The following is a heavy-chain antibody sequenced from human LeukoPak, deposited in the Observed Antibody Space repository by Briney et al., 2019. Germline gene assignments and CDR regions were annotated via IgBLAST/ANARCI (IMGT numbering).Heavy chain of an antibody. Sequence: HGGSLSPSRAASGFDLSTYEMNWVRQAPGKGLEWIADITISGHTTNYADSVKGRFTISRDNARTSLYLQMNSLRVEDTGVYYCSRGHPHAVLWGQST. V-gene: IGHV3-48*03. J-gene: IGHJ1*01. D-gene: IGHD6-6*01. CDR2: ITISGHTT. CDR3: SRGHPHAVL. CDR1: GFDLSTYE.